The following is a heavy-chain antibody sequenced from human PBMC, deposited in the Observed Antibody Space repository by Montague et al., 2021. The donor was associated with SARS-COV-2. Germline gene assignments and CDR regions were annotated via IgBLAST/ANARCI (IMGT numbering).Heavy chain of an antibody. J-gene: IGHJ4*02. CDR1: GGSVSSGGYS. CDR3: ASYRDYGDYY. Sequence: TLSLTCAVSGGSVSSGGYSWYWIREAPGKGLEWIGHIHHSGNTYYSPSLESRVTISGDRPKNQFSLKVTSITAADTAVYYCASYRDYGDYYWGQGTLVTVSS. D-gene: IGHD4-17*01. V-gene: IGHV4-30-2*01. CDR2: IHHSGNT.